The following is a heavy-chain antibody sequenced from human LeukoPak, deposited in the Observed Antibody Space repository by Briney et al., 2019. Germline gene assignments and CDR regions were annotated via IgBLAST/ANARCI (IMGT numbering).Heavy chain of an antibody. CDR2: INHSGST. CDR1: GFTFSSYA. CDR3: ARGFRRGYFDL. Sequence: GSLRLSCAASGFTFSSYAMSWVRQAPGKGLEWIGEINHSGSTNYNPSLKSRVTISVDTSKNQFSLKLSSVTAADTAVYYCARGFRRGYFDLWGRGTLVTVSS. V-gene: IGHV4-34*01. J-gene: IGHJ2*01. D-gene: IGHD6-6*01.